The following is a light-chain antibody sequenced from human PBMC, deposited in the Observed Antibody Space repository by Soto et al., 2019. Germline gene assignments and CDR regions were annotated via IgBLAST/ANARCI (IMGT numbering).Light chain of an antibody. Sequence: DIQMTQSPSSLSASVGDRVTITCQASQDISNYLNWYQQKPGKAPKLLIYDASNLETGVPSRFSGSGSGTDLTFTISSLQPEDIATHYCQQYDNLPMYTFGQGTKLEIK. CDR3: QQYDNLPMYT. CDR1: QDISNY. CDR2: DAS. J-gene: IGKJ2*01. V-gene: IGKV1-33*01.